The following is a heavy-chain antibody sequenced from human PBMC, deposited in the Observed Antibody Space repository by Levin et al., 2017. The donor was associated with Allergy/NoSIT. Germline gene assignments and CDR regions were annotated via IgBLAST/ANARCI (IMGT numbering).Heavy chain of an antibody. V-gene: IGHV3-23*01. J-gene: IGHJ2*01. CDR1: GFTFRNFA. Sequence: PGGSLRLSCAASGFTFRNFAMSWVRQAPGKGLEWVSGSSGRGENTYYADSVKGRFTISRDNSKNTLSLQMNSLRADDTAVYYCAKDSTMGVTRDWYFDLWGRGTLVTVSS. CDR2: SSGRGENT. D-gene: IGHD4-23*01. CDR3: AKDSTMGVTRDWYFDL.